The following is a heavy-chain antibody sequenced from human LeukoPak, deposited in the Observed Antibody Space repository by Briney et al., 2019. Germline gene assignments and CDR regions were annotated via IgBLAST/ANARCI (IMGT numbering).Heavy chain of an antibody. CDR1: GFTFSSYN. V-gene: IGHV3-21*01. CDR2: ISSSSSYI. J-gene: IGHJ3*02. CDR3: ARDCSGGSCGPYAFDI. Sequence: GGSLRLSCAVSGFTFSSYNMNWVRQAPGKGLEWVSSISSSSSYIYYADSVKGRFTISRDNAKNSLYLQMNSLRAEDTAVYYCARDCSGGSCGPYAFDIWGQGTMVTVSS. D-gene: IGHD2-15*01.